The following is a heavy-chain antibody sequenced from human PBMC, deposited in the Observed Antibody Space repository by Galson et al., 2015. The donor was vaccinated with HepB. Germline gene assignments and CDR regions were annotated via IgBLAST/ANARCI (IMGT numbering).Heavy chain of an antibody. J-gene: IGHJ4*02. CDR3: ARDFGGSYVLDY. CDR1: GFTFSSYS. Sequence: SLRLSCAASGFTFSSYSMNWVRQAPGKGLEWVSSISSSSSYIYYADSVKGRFTISRDNAKNSLYLQMNSLRAEDTAVYYCARDFGGSYVLDYWGQGTLVTVSS. CDR2: ISSSSSYI. D-gene: IGHD1-26*01. V-gene: IGHV3-21*01.